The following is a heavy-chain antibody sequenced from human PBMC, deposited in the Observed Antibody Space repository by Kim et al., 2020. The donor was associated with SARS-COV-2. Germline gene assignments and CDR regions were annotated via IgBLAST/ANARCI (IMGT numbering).Heavy chain of an antibody. CDR3: ATPSGFGELEAAFDI. CDR1: GYSFTSYW. J-gene: IGHJ3*02. Sequence: GESLKISCKGSGYSFTSYWIGWVRQMPGKGLEWMGIIYPGDSDTRYSPSFQGQVTISADKSISTAYLQWSSLKASDTAMYYCATPSGFGELEAAFDIWGQGTMVTVSS. CDR2: IYPGDSDT. V-gene: IGHV5-51*01. D-gene: IGHD3-10*01.